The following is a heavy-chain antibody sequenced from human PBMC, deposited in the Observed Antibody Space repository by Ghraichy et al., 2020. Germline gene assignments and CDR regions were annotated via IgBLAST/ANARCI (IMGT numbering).Heavy chain of an antibody. V-gene: IGHV3-21*01. J-gene: IGHJ6*02. CDR3: ARDRGYGSGYSYYAMDG. Sequence: GGSLRLSCAASGFTFSSYSMNWVRQAPGKGLEWVSSISSSSGYIYYTDSLKGRFTISRDNAKNSLYLQMNSLRAEGTAVYYCARDRGYGSGYSYYAMDGWGQGTTVTVSS. CDR1: GFTFSSYS. CDR2: ISSSSGYI. D-gene: IGHD3-10*01.